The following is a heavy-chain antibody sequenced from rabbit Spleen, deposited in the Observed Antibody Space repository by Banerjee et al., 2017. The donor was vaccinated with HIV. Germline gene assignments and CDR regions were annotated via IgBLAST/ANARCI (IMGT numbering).Heavy chain of an antibody. CDR1: GVSFSLSSY. D-gene: IGHD1-1*01. CDR2: IDSGSSGFT. Sequence: QSLEESGGDLVKPGASLTLTCTASGVSFSLSSYMCWVRQAPGKGLEWIACIDSGSSGFTYFATWAIGRFTCSKPSSTTVTLQMTRLTAADTATYFCARDTSSSFSSYGMDLWGPGTLVTVS. CDR3: ARDTSSSFSSYGMDL. J-gene: IGHJ6*01. V-gene: IGHV1S40*01.